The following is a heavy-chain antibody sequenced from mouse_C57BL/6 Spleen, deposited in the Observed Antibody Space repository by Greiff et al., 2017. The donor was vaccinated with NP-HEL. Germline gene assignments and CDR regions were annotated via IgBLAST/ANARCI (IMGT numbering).Heavy chain of an antibody. CDR1: GFTFSSYG. Sequence: DVMLVESGGDLVKPGGSLKLSCAASGFTFSSYGMSWVRQTPDKRLEWVATISSGGSYSYYPDSVKGRFTICRDNAKNTLYLQMSSLKSEDTAMYYCASRNWDWFAYWGQGTLGTVSA. J-gene: IGHJ3*01. CDR2: ISSGGSYS. D-gene: IGHD4-1*01. V-gene: IGHV5-6*02. CDR3: ASRNWDWFAY.